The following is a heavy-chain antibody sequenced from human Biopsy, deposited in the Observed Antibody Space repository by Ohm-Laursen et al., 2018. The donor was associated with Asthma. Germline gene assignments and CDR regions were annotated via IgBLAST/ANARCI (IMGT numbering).Heavy chain of an antibody. CDR1: GDSFSNYA. D-gene: IGHD5-12*01. Sequence: SVKVSCKASGDSFSNYAISWVRQAPGQGLEWMGGLIPVLGTPDHAQMFEGRVTITADEATSTAYMELSSLSSEDTAVYYCARGYSGSDRIVYYYSGLEVWGKGTRVTASS. CDR3: ARGYSGSDRIVYYYSGLEV. V-gene: IGHV1-69*13. J-gene: IGHJ6*04. CDR2: LIPVLGTP.